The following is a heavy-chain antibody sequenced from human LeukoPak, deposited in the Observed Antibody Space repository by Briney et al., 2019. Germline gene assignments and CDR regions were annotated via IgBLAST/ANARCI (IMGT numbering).Heavy chain of an antibody. V-gene: IGHV4-4*07. CDR1: GGSISNYH. J-gene: IGHJ4*02. CDR3: ARRGISSGWSFDF. D-gene: IGHD6-19*01. Sequence: PSETLSLTCTVSGGSISNYHWTWIRQPAGKGLEWIGQIHTSGSTNYNPPLKSRVTMSMDTPENQVSLTIRSVTAADTAVYYCARRGISSGWSFDFWGQGALVTVSS. CDR2: IHTSGST.